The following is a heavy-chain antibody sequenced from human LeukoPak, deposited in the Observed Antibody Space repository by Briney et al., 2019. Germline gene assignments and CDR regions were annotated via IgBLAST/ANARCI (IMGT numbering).Heavy chain of an antibody. J-gene: IGHJ4*02. D-gene: IGHD6-13*01. Sequence: SETLSLTCTVSGGSISSYYWSWIRQPPEKGLEWIGYIYYSGSTNYNPSLKSRVTISVDTSKNQFSLKLSSVTAADTAVYYCASLASGYSSSWYIGDYWGQGTLVTVSS. CDR2: IYYSGST. V-gene: IGHV4-59*01. CDR1: GGSISSYY. CDR3: ASLASGYSSSWYIGDY.